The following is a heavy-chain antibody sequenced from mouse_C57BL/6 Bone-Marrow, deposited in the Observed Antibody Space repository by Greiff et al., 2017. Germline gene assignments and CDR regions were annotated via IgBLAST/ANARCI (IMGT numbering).Heavy chain of an antibody. J-gene: IGHJ2*01. CDR1: GYTFTSYG. V-gene: IGHV1-81*01. D-gene: IGHD2-2*01. CDR3: ARSGREWLPPDY. CDR2: IYPRSGNT. Sequence: VQLQQSGAELARPGASVTLSCKASGYTFTSYGLSWVKQRTGQGLEWIGEIYPRSGNTYYNEKFKGKATLTADKSSSTAYMELRSLTSEDSAVYFCARSGREWLPPDYWGQGTTLTVSS.